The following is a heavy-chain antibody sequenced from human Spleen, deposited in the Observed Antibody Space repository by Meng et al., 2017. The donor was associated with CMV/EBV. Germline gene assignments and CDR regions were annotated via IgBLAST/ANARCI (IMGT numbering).Heavy chain of an antibody. CDR1: GFTFSRYG. Sequence: CAASGFTFSRYGMSWVRQAPGKGLEWVSVMYSGGSSTFYADSVQGRFTISRDESKNTLYLQMNSLRAEDTALYYCAKCSSTSCRYFDYWGQGTLVTVSS. CDR3: AKCSSTSCRYFDY. V-gene: IGHV3-23*03. J-gene: IGHJ4*02. CDR2: MYSGGSST. D-gene: IGHD2-2*01.